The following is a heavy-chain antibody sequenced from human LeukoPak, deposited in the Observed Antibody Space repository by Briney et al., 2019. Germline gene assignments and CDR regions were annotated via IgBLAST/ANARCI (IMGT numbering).Heavy chain of an antibody. CDR2: IYSGGST. CDR3: ARKTDHQTGGDY. D-gene: IGHD1-1*01. V-gene: IGHV3-66*01. CDR1: GFNVSRNY. J-gene: IGHJ4*02. Sequence: GGSLRLSCAASGFNVSRNYMTWVRQAPGEGLEWVSLIYSGGSTSYADSVKGRFTISRDNSKNTLYLQMNSLRAEDTAVYYCARKTDHQTGGDYWGQGTLVTVSS.